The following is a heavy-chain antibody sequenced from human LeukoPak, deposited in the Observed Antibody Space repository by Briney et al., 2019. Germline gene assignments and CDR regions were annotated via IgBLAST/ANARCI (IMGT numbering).Heavy chain of an antibody. CDR3: AKEGAYCSGDCFDAFDI. CDR1: GYTFTGYF. D-gene: IGHD2-21*02. Sequence: ASVKVSCKASGYTFTGYFMHWVRQAPGQGLEWMVRMNCKTGGTNYAQKFQGRVTMTRDTSISTAYMELSSLRSDDTAIYYCAKEGAYCSGDCFDAFDIWGHGTMVTVSS. J-gene: IGHJ3*02. CDR2: MNCKTGGT. V-gene: IGHV1-2*06.